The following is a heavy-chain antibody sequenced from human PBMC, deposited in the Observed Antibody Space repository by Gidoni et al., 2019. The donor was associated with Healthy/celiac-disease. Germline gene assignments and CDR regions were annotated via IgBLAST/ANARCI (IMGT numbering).Heavy chain of an antibody. D-gene: IGHD6-19*01. CDR3: ARVLSGPYYFDY. V-gene: IGHV3-53*02. Sequence: VQLVETGGGLIQPGRSLRPSCAASGFTVSSNYMSWVRQAPGKGLEWVSVIYSGGSTYYADSVKGRFTISRDNSKNTLYLQMNSLRAEDTAVYYCARVLSGPYYFDYWGQGTLVTVSS. J-gene: IGHJ4*02. CDR2: IYSGGST. CDR1: GFTVSSNY.